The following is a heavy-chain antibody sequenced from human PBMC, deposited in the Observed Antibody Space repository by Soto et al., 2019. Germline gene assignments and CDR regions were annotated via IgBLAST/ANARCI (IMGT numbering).Heavy chain of an antibody. D-gene: IGHD6-19*01. Sequence: ETLSLTCSVSGGSISGSYWSWIRQSPGKGLEWLGYVYYTGSTNYSPSLRSRVSISVDTSKNEFSLRLSSVTAADTAVYFCARSVAVPGAHIDYWGQGTQVTVSS. CDR1: GGSISGSY. J-gene: IGHJ4*02. CDR2: VYYTGST. V-gene: IGHV4-59*01. CDR3: ARSVAVPGAHIDY.